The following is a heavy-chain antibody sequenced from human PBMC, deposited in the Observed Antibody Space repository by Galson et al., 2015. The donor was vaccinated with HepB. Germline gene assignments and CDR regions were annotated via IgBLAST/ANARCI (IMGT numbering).Heavy chain of an antibody. V-gene: IGHV3-53*01. CDR2: IYSGGST. CDR3: ARVGPYDSSGYYAFDI. Sequence: SLRLSCAASGFTVSSNYMSWVRQAPGKGLEWVSVIYSGGSTYYADSVKGRFTISRDNSKNTLYLQMNSLRAEDTAVYYCARVGPYDSSGYYAFDIWGQGTMVTVSS. D-gene: IGHD3-22*01. CDR1: GFTVSSNY. J-gene: IGHJ3*02.